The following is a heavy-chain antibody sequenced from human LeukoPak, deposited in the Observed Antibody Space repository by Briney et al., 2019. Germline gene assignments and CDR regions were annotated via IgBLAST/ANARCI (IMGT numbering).Heavy chain of an antibody. V-gene: IGHV4-59*08. CDR3: ARLTALAAAGTNWFDS. CDR2: IYYSGST. Sequence: SETLSLTCTVSGGSLSSYYWSWLRQPPGKGLEWVGYIYYSGSTNYNPSLKSRVTISVDTSKNQFSLKLSTVTAADTPVYYCARLTALAAAGTNWFDSWGQGTLLTFPS. CDR1: GGSLSSYY. J-gene: IGHJ5*01. D-gene: IGHD6-13*01.